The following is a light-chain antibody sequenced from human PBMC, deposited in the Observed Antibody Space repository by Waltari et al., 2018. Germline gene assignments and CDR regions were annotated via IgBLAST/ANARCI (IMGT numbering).Light chain of an antibody. J-gene: IGKJ1*01. V-gene: IGKV1-5*03. CDR2: KAS. CDR1: QNITTW. Sequence: DIQMTQSPSSLSANVGDRVIVTCRASQNITTWLAWYQQKPGKAPKLLMYKASTLENGVPFRVSGGGSGTEFTLTISALQADDSATYYCQQCNSYPWTFGQGTKVEI. CDR3: QQCNSYPWT.